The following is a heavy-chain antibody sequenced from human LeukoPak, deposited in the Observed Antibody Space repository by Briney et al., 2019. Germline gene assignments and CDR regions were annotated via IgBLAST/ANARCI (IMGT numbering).Heavy chain of an antibody. D-gene: IGHD3-22*01. CDR1: GGSISSGSYY. CDR2: IYYSGST. J-gene: IGHJ3*02. V-gene: IGHV4-30-4*01. Sequence: SQTLSLTCTVSGGSISSGSYYWSWIRQPPGKGLEWIGYIYYSGSTYYNPSLKSRVTISVDTSKNQFSLKLSSVTAADTAVYYCARETYYYDSSGYSDAFDIWGQGTMVTVSS. CDR3: ARETYYYDSSGYSDAFDI.